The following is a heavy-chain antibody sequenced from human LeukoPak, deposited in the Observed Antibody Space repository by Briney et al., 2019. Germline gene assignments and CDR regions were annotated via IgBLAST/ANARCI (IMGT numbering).Heavy chain of an antibody. V-gene: IGHV4-59*01. D-gene: IGHD2-2*01. J-gene: IGHJ6*02. CDR2: IYYSGST. CDR3: ARAHCSSTSCYSYCYYGMDV. CDR1: GGSISSYY. Sequence: PSETLSLTCTVSGGSISSYYWSWIRQPPGKGLEWIGYIYYSGSTNYNPSLKSRVTISVDTSKNQFSLKLSSVTAADTAVYYCARAHCSSTSCYSYCYYGMDVWGQGTTVTVSS.